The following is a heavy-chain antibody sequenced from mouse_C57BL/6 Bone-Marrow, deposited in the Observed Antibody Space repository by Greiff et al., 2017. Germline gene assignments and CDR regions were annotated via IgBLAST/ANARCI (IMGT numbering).Heavy chain of an antibody. J-gene: IGHJ1*03. Sequence: QVQLQQPGAELVKPGASVKMSCKASGYTFTSYWITWVKQRPGQGLEWIGDIYPGCGSTNYNEKFKSKATLTVDTSSSTAYMQLRSLTSEDSAVYYCARPYYSNYWYFDVWGTGTTVTVSS. CDR1: GYTFTSYW. D-gene: IGHD2-5*01. CDR3: ARPYYSNYWYFDV. V-gene: IGHV1-55*01. CDR2: IYPGCGST.